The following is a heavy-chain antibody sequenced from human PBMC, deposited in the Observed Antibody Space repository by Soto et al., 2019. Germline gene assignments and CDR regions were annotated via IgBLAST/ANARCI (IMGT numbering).Heavy chain of an antibody. V-gene: IGHV4-39*01. J-gene: IGHJ4*02. CDR2: VHYSGST. CDR1: GGSISSSSHY. D-gene: IGHD3-3*01. CDR3: ARHGYYYDRTNCHYY. Sequence: QLQLQESGPGLVKPAGTLSLTCSVSGGSISSSSHYWGWIRQPPGKGLEWIGSVHYSGSTYYDPSLMSRVTISVDTSENQFSLKLNSLTAADTAVYFCARHGYYYDRTNCHYYWGQGIRVTVS.